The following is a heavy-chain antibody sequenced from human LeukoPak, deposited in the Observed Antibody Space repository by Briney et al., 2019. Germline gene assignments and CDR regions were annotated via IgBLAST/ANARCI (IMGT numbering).Heavy chain of an antibody. CDR1: GFTVSSNY. D-gene: IGHD3-9*01. Sequence: GGSLRLSCAASGFTVSSNYMSWVRQAPGKGLEWVSAISGSGGSTYYADSVKGRFTISRDNSKNTLYLQMNSLRAEDTAVYYCAKGPERLVTYYFDYWGQGTLVTVSS. CDR3: AKGPERLVTYYFDY. J-gene: IGHJ4*02. CDR2: ISGSGGST. V-gene: IGHV3-23*01.